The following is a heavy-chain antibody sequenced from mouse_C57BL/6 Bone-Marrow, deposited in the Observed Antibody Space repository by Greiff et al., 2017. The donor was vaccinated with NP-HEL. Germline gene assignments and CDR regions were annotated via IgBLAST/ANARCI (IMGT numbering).Heavy chain of an antibody. V-gene: IGHV8-12*01. J-gene: IGHJ3*01. CDR1: GFSLSTSGMG. CDR3: ARSDYPRRFAY. CDR2: IYWDDDK. D-gene: IGHD2-4*01. Sequence: QVTLKESGPGILQSSQTLSLTCSFSGFSLSTSGMGVSWIRQPSGKGLEWLAHIYWDDDKRYNPSLKSRLTISKDTSRNQVFLKITRVDTADTATYYCARSDYPRRFAYWGQGTLVTVSA.